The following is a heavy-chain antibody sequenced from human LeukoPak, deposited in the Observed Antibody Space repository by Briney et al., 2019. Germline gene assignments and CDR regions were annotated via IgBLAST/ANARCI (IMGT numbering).Heavy chain of an antibody. Sequence: KPSETLSLTCTVSGGSISSYYWSWIRQPAGKGLEWIGRIYTSGSTNYNPSLKSRVTMSVDTSKNQVSLKVNSITAADTAVYYCARAHVGGPYYFDSWGQGTLVTVSS. CDR2: IYTSGST. CDR3: ARAHVGGPYYFDS. D-gene: IGHD2-15*01. V-gene: IGHV4-4*07. J-gene: IGHJ4*02. CDR1: GGSISSYY.